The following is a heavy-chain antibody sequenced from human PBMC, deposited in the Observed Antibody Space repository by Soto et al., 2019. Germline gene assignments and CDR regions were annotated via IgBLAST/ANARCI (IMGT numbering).Heavy chain of an antibody. Sequence: ASVKVSCKASGYPFTSYYMHWVRQAPGQGLEWMGIINPSGGSTSYAQKFQGRVTMTRDTSTSKVYMELSRLRSEDTAVYYCVRGTIVVVPAAIGSWFDPWGQGTLVTVAS. D-gene: IGHD2-2*02. CDR2: INPSGGST. V-gene: IGHV1-46*01. CDR3: VRGTIVVVPAAIGSWFDP. CDR1: GYPFTSYY. J-gene: IGHJ5*02.